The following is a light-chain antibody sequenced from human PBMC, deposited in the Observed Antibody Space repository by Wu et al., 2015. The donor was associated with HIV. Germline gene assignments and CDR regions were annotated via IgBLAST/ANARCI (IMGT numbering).Light chain of an antibody. V-gene: IGKV3-15*01. CDR2: AAS. CDR1: QSVSTN. J-gene: IGKJ1*01. Sequence: EIVMTQSPPTLSVSPGKRVTLSCRASQSVSTNLAWYQQKPGQAPRLLIYAASIRATGIPARFSGSGSGTDFTLTISRLEPEDFAVYYCQQYGTFGQGTKVEIK. CDR3: QQYGT.